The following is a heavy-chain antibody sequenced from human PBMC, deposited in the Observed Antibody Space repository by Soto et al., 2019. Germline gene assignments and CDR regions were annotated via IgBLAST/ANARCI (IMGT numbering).Heavy chain of an antibody. V-gene: IGHV3-74*01. CDR2: ISNDGKTA. CDR1: GFNFRVYW. D-gene: IGHD6-13*01. Sequence: GGSLRLSCSASGFNFRVYWMHWVRQAPGKGLVWVSRISNDGKTATYADSVEGRFTVSRDNANNMVYLQMNSPTAEDTAVYFCTRGGSWFDFWGQGTVVTVSS. CDR3: TRGGSWFDF. J-gene: IGHJ4*02.